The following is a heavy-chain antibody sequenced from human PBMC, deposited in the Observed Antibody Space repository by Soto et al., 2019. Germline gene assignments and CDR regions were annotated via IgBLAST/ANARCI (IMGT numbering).Heavy chain of an antibody. Sequence: ASVKVSCKASGYTFTSYGISWVRQAPGQGLEWMGWISAYNGNTNYAQKLQGRVTMTTDTSTSTAYMELRSLRSDDTAVYYCARAPLYCSSTSCYDFDYRGQGTLVTVSS. CDR1: GYTFTSYG. V-gene: IGHV1-18*01. J-gene: IGHJ4*02. D-gene: IGHD2-2*01. CDR3: ARAPLYCSSTSCYDFDY. CDR2: ISAYNGNT.